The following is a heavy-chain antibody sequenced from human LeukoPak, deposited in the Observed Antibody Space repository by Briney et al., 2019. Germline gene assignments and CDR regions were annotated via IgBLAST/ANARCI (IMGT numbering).Heavy chain of an antibody. CDR2: IKQDGSEA. CDR1: GFTLSSYW. J-gene: IGHJ4*02. V-gene: IGHV3-7*01. D-gene: IGHD3-9*01. CDR3: ARDYDILTAYHASFDY. Sequence: GGSLRLSCAASGFTLSSYWMSWVRQTPGKGLEWVSNIKQDGSEAYYVDSVKGRFTISRDNAKNSLSLQMDSLRAEDTAVYYCARDYDILTAYHASFDYWGQGTLVTVSS.